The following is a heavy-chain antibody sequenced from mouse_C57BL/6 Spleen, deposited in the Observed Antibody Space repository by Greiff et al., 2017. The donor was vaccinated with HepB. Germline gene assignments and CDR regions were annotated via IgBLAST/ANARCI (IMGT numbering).Heavy chain of an antibody. Sequence: EVMLVESEGGLVQPGSSMKLSCTASGFTFSDYYMAWVRQVPEKGLEWVANINYDGSSTYYLDSLKSRFIISRDNAKNILYLQMSSLKSEDTATYYCARDDDGYSFAYWGQGTLVTVSA. CDR1: GFTFSDYY. D-gene: IGHD2-3*01. CDR2: INYDGSST. V-gene: IGHV5-16*01. CDR3: ARDDDGYSFAY. J-gene: IGHJ3*01.